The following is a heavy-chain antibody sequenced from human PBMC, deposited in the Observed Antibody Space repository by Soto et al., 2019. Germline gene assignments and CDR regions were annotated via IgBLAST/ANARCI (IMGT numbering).Heavy chain of an antibody. Sequence: GGSLRLSCAASGFTFSSYWMHWVRQAPGKGLVWVSRINSDGSSTSYADSVKGRFTISRDNAKNTLYLQMNSLRAEDTAVYYCARSGGPIAAAGSYYFDYWGQGTLVTVSS. D-gene: IGHD6-13*01. CDR2: INSDGSST. CDR3: ARSGGPIAAAGSYYFDY. J-gene: IGHJ4*02. CDR1: GFTFSSYW. V-gene: IGHV3-74*01.